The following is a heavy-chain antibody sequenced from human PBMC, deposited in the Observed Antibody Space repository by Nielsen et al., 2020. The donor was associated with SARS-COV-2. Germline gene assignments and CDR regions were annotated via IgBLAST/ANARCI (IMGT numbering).Heavy chain of an antibody. CDR1: GFTFDDYA. D-gene: IGHD6-13*01. J-gene: IGHJ6*02. Sequence: GGSLRLSCAASGFTFDDYAMHWVRQAPGKGLEWVSGISWNSGSIAYADSVKGRFTIFRDNAQSSLYLQMNSLRVEDTGLYYCARGYLAAPYYYGMDVWGQGTKVTVSS. CDR2: ISWNSGSI. V-gene: IGHV3-9*01. CDR3: ARGYLAAPYYYGMDV.